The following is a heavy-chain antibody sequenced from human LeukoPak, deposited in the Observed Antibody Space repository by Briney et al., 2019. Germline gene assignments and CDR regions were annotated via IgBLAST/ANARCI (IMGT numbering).Heavy chain of an antibody. CDR2: ISSSSSTI. D-gene: IGHD2-2*01. CDR3: AREFYAREYYFDY. V-gene: IGHV3-48*02. Sequence: GGSLRLSCAASGFTFSSYSMNWVRQAPGKGLEWVSYISSSSSTIYYADSVKGRFTISRDNAKNSLYLQMNSLRDEGTAAYYCAREFYAREYYFDYWGQGTLVTVSS. CDR1: GFTFSSYS. J-gene: IGHJ4*02.